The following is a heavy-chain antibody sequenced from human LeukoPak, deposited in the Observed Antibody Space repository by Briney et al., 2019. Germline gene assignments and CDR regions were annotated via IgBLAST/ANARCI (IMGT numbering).Heavy chain of an antibody. CDR1: GFTFSSYG. Sequence: GGSLRLSCAASGFTFSSYGMHWVRQAPGKGLEWVAVISYDGSNKYYADSEKGRFTITRDNSKNTLYLQMNSLRAEDTAVDYCARGGEPVGCDYWGQGTLVTVSS. V-gene: IGHV3-30*03. CDR2: ISYDGSNK. D-gene: IGHD3-16*01. J-gene: IGHJ4*02. CDR3: ARGGEPVGCDY.